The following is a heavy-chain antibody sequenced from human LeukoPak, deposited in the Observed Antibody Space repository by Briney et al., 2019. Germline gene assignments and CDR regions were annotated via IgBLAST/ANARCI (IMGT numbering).Heavy chain of an antibody. CDR2: FHDSGSA. J-gene: IGHJ5*02. Sequence: SETLSLTCTVSGDSINSYFWSWIRQPPGKGLEWIGYFHDSGSANYNPSLKSRITMSVDTSKNQFSLKLRSVTAADTAVYYCARDSHSVDTATPRGFDPWGQGTLVTVSS. V-gene: IGHV4-59*01. D-gene: IGHD2-15*01. CDR3: ARDSHSVDTATPRGFDP. CDR1: GDSINSYF.